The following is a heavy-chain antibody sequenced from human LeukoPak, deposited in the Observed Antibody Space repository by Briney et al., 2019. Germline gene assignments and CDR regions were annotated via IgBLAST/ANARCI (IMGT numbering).Heavy chain of an antibody. D-gene: IGHD4-17*01. CDR2: ISGSGGST. J-gene: IGHJ4*02. CDR3: AKDLRYGDYSDY. V-gene: IGHV3-23*01. CDR1: GFTFSSYA. Sequence: EGSLRLSCAASGFTFSSYAMSWVRQAPGKGLEWVSAISGSGGSTYYADSVKGRFTISRDNSKNTLYLQMNSLRAEDTAVYYCAKDLRYGDYSDYWGQGTLVTVSS.